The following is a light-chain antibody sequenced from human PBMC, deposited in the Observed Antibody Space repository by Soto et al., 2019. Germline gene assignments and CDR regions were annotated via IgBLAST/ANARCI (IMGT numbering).Light chain of an antibody. V-gene: IGKV3-20*01. CDR2: GAS. CDR1: QSVSSSY. J-gene: IGKJ5*01. CDR3: QQYGGSIT. Sequence: IVLTQSPGTLSLSPGESATLSCRASQSVSSSYLAWYQQKPGQAPRLLIYGASSRATGIPDRFSGSGSGTDFTLTISRLDPEDFAVYYCQQYGGSITFGQGTRLEIE.